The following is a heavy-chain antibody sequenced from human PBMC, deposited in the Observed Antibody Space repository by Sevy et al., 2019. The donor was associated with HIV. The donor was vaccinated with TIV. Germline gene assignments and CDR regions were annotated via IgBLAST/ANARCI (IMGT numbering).Heavy chain of an antibody. Sequence: GGSLRLSCAASGFSFSSYGMHWVRQAPGKGLEWMSYIQYDGSNKDYADSVKGRFTISRDNSKNTLYLQMNSLRVEDTVVFYCVKEGGGEGGDHWGQGTLVTVSS. D-gene: IGHD2-21*01. CDR3: VKEGGGEGGDH. J-gene: IGHJ4*02. CDR2: IQYDGSNK. CDR1: GFSFSSYG. V-gene: IGHV3-30*02.